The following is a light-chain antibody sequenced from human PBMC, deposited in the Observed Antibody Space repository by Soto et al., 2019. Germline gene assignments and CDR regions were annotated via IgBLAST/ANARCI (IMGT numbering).Light chain of an antibody. CDR1: QSVSGN. Sequence: EIVMTQSPATLSVSPGERATLSCRASQSVSGNLAWYQQKPGQAPRLLIYGASTRATGIPARFSGGGSGTELTHTISSLQSEDFAVYYCQQYNNWPLTFGPGTKVDIK. CDR2: GAS. J-gene: IGKJ3*01. CDR3: QQYNNWPLT. V-gene: IGKV3-15*01.